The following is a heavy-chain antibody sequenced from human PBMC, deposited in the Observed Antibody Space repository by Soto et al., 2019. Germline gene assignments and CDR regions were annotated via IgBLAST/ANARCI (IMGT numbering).Heavy chain of an antibody. V-gene: IGHV4-30-4*01. CDR3: ARGDYYGSGSYWTHPLKVHFQH. CDR2: IYYSGST. J-gene: IGHJ1*01. Sequence: SETLSLTYTVSGGSISSGDYYWSWIRQPPGKGLEWIGYIYYSGSTYYNPSLKSRVTISVDTSKNQFSLKLSSVTAADTAVYYCARGDYYGSGSYWTHPLKVHFQHWGQGTLVTVSS. D-gene: IGHD3-10*01. CDR1: GGSISSGDYY.